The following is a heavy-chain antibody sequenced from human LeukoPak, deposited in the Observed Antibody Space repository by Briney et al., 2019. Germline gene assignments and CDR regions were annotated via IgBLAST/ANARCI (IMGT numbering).Heavy chain of an antibody. V-gene: IGHV4-59*01. CDR2: INYSGST. D-gene: IGHD4-11*01. Sequence: PSETLSLTCTVSGGSISPYYWNWIRQPPGKGLEWIGYINYSGSTNYNPSLKSRVTISVDTSKNQFSLKLSSVTAADTAVYYCARVLLDLTTLNWFDPWGQGTLVTVSS. CDR3: ARVLLDLTTLNWFDP. CDR1: GGSISPYY. J-gene: IGHJ5*02.